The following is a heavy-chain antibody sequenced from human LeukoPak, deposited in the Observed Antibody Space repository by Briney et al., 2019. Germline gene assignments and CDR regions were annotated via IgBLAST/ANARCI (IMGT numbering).Heavy chain of an antibody. CDR2: IYYSGST. CDR1: GGSINTHY. D-gene: IGHD3-10*01. Sequence: SETLSLTCTVSGGSINTHYWSWIRQPPGKGLEWIGHIYYSGSTNYKPSLKSRVTISIDRSNKQFSLKLRSVTAADTAVYYCARAGPWQIDPWGQGTLVTVSS. J-gene: IGHJ5*02. V-gene: IGHV4-59*11. CDR3: ARAGPWQIDP.